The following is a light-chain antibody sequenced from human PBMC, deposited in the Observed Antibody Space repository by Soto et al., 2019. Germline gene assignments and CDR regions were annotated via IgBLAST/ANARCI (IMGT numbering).Light chain of an antibody. CDR1: SSDIGGYNF. Sequence: QSALTQPASVSGTPGQSITISCTGTSSDIGGYNFVSWYQQHPGKAPKLVIYDVTNRPSGVSDRFSGSKSGNTASLTISGLQADDEADYFCNSYSGSSTFIFGGGTKLTVL. CDR3: NSYSGSSTFI. V-gene: IGLV2-14*03. CDR2: DVT. J-gene: IGLJ2*01.